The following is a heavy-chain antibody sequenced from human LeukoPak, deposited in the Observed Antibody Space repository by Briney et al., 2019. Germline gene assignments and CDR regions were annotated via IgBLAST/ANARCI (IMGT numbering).Heavy chain of an antibody. J-gene: IGHJ6*02. Sequence: SETLSLPCAVYGGFFSGYYWSWIRQPPGKGLEWIGEISHSGSTNYNPSLKSRVTISVDTSKNQFSLKLSSVTAADTAVYYCARCGVVPAAMGKSYYYGMDVWGQGTTVTVSS. CDR2: ISHSGST. D-gene: IGHD2-2*01. CDR3: ARCGVVPAAMGKSYYYGMDV. CDR1: GGFFSGYY. V-gene: IGHV4-34*01.